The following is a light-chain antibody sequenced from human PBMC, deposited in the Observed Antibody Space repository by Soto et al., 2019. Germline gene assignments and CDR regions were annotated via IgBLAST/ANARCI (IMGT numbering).Light chain of an antibody. CDR3: QQYFSYSTLYT. CDR2: DAS. J-gene: IGKJ2*01. V-gene: IGKV1-5*01. CDR1: QGISSW. Sequence: DIQMTQSPSTLSASVGDRVTITCQASQGISSWLAWYQQKPGRAPKLLIFDASNLESGVPSRFSGSGFGKEFTLTISSLQPDDFATYFCQQYFSYSTLYTFGQGTKLEIK.